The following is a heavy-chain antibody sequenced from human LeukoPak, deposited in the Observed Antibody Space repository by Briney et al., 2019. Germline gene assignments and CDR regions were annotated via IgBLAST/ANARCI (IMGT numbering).Heavy chain of an antibody. Sequence: GGSLRPSCAASGFTFSSYWMHWVRQAPGKGLVWVSRINTDGSSTSYADSVKGRFTISRDNSRNTLYLQMNSLRAEDTAVYYCARALNGFDIWGPGTLVTVSS. CDR1: GFTFSSYW. CDR3: ARALNGFDI. CDR2: INTDGSST. V-gene: IGHV3-74*01. J-gene: IGHJ3*02.